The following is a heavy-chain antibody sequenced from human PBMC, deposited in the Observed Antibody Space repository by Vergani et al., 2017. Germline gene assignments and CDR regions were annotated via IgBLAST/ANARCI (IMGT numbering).Heavy chain of an antibody. J-gene: IGHJ6*03. CDR1: GFTFSSYS. D-gene: IGHD6-13*01. CDR2: ISSSSSYI. Sequence: EVQLVESGGGLVKPGGSLRLSCAASGFTFSSYSMNWVRQAPGKGLEWVSSISSSSSYIYYADSVKGRFTISRDNAKNSLYLQMNSLRAEDTAVYYCARYEYGSSWYYYYYMDVWGKGTTVTVSS. V-gene: IGHV3-21*01. CDR3: ARYEYGSSWYYYYYMDV.